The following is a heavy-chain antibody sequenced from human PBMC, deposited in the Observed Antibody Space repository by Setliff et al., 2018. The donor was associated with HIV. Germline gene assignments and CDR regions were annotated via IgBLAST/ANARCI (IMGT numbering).Heavy chain of an antibody. V-gene: IGHV5-51*01. J-gene: IGHJ6*02. CDR1: GYTFSMYW. CDR3: ARHINSYWYGDGMDV. D-gene: IGHD2-8*02. Sequence: GESLKISCQTSGYTFSMYWIGWVRQRPGKGLEWMAILYPGDSDIRYSPSFQGQVTISADKSIGAAYLQWRSLKAWDTGMYFCARHINSYWYGDGMDVWGQGTTVTVSS. CDR2: LYPGDSDI.